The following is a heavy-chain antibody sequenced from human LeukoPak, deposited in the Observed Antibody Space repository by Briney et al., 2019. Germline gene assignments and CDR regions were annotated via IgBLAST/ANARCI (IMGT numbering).Heavy chain of an antibody. CDR3: ATDRSLYD. CDR1: GYTFTGYY. V-gene: IGHV1-24*01. D-gene: IGHD2-8*01. J-gene: IGHJ4*02. CDR2: FDPEDGET. Sequence: ASVTVSCTASGYTFTGYYMHWVRQAPGKGLEWMGGFDPEDGETIYAQKFQGRVTMTEDTSTDTAYMELSSLRSEDTAVYYCATDRSLYDWGQGTLVTVSS.